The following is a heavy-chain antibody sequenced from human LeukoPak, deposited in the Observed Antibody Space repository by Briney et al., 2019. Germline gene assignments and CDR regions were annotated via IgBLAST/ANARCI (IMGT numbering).Heavy chain of an antibody. Sequence: GGSLRLSCAASGSTFDDYAMHWVRQAPGKGLEWVSGISWNSGSIGYADSVKGRFTISRDNAKNSLYLQMNSLRAEDTALYCCAKNLHYYDSSGIDYWGQGTLVTVSS. V-gene: IGHV3-9*01. CDR2: ISWNSGSI. CDR3: AKNLHYYDSSGIDY. CDR1: GSTFDDYA. D-gene: IGHD3-22*01. J-gene: IGHJ4*02.